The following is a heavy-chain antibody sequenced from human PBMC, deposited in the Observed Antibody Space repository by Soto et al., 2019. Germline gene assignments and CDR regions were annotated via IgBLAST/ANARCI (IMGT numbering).Heavy chain of an antibody. CDR1: GGSISSYY. Sequence: PSKTLSLTCTVSGGSISSYYWSWIRQPPGKGLEWIGHIYYSGSTNYNPSLKSRVTISVDTSKNQFSLKLSSVTAADTAVYYCARAPRGNYGYPSYFDYWGQGTLVTVSS. J-gene: IGHJ4*02. CDR2: IYYSGST. CDR3: ARAPRGNYGYPSYFDY. V-gene: IGHV4-59*01. D-gene: IGHD3-10*01.